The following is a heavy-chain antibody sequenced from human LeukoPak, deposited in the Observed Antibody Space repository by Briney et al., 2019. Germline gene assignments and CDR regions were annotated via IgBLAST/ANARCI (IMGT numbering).Heavy chain of an antibody. V-gene: IGHV4-61*02. Sequence: SQTLSLTCTVSGGSISSGSYYWSWIRQPAGKGLEWIGRIYTSGSTNYNPSLKSRVTISVDTSKNQFSLKLSSATAADTAVYYCARGRGELGPGVWGQGTLVTVSS. CDR3: ARGRGELGPGV. D-gene: IGHD1-26*01. CDR2: IYTSGST. J-gene: IGHJ4*02. CDR1: GGSISSGSYY.